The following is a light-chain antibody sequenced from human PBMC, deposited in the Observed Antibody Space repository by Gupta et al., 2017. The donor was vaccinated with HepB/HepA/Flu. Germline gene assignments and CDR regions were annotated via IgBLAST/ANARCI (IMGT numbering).Light chain of an antibody. J-gene: IGKJ5*01. CDR2: AAS. Sequence: DIQMTQSPSSLSASVGDRVTITCRASQSISSYLNWYQQKQGKAPKLLIYAASSLQSGVPSRCSSSGSGTDFTLTISSLQPEDFATYYCQQSYSTPPITFGQGTRLEIK. V-gene: IGKV1-39*01. CDR1: QSISSY. CDR3: QQSYSTPPIT.